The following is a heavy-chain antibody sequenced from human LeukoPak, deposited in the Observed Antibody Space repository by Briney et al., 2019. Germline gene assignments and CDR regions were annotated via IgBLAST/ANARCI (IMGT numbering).Heavy chain of an antibody. Sequence: GGSLRLSCAASGFTFSSYWTSWVRQAPGKGLEWVANIKQDGSEKYYVDSVKGRFITSRDNAKNSLYLQMNSLRAEDKAVYYCARNLPFDYWGQGTLVTVSS. CDR1: GFTFSSYW. J-gene: IGHJ4*02. V-gene: IGHV3-7*01. CDR3: ARNLPFDY. CDR2: IKQDGSEK.